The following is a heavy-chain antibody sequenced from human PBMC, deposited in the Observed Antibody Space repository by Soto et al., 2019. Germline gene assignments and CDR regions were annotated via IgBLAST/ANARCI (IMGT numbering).Heavy chain of an antibody. CDR3: ARGYSGGYYYAMDV. D-gene: IGHD5-12*01. Sequence: QVKLVQSGAEVKKPGSSVRVSCQASGGTFTTYAFNWVRQAPGQGLEWMGGIIPMYNKPNYAPNFLGRVTISADPSTTTADIDLTTLRSEDTAVYFCARGYSGGYYYAMDVWGQGTTVTVSS. CDR1: GGTFTTYA. CDR2: IIPMYNKP. V-gene: IGHV1-69*01. J-gene: IGHJ6*02.